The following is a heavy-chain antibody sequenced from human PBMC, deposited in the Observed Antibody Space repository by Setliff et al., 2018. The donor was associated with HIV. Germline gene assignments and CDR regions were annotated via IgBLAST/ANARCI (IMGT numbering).Heavy chain of an antibody. CDR2: ISPNNGDK. V-gene: IGHV1-2*02. J-gene: IGHJ4*02. CDR1: GYSFTDYF. CDR3: ARQLSNSLDY. Sequence: ASVKVSCKASGYSFTDYFMHWERQAPGQGLEWMGWISPNNGDKNIPQSFQGRVTMTRDTSINTAYMELSGLRSDDTAMYYCARQLSNSLDYWGQGTLVTVSS. D-gene: IGHD7-27*01.